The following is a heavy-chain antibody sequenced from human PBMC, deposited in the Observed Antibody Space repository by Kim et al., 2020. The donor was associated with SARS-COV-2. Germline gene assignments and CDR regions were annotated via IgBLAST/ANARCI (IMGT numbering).Heavy chain of an antibody. CDR3: AKGFYGITIFGVVRH. V-gene: IGHV3-30*18. Sequence: GGSLRLSCAASGFTFSSYGMHWVRQAPGKGLEWVAVISYDGSNKYYADSVKGRFTISRDNSKNTLYLQMNSLRAEDTAVYYCAKGFYGITIFGVVRHWGQGTLVTVSS. CDR1: GFTFSSYG. D-gene: IGHD3-3*01. CDR2: ISYDGSNK. J-gene: IGHJ4*02.